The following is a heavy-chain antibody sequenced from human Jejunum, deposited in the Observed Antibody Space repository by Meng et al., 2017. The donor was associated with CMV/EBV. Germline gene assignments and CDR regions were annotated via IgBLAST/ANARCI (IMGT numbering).Heavy chain of an antibody. CDR1: GFTFSSYA. CDR3: AKSIDSSGYTYFDS. CDR2: IVSDGSDT. Sequence: SGFTFSSYAMHWVRQAPGKGLEYVSAIVSDGSDTYYGNSVKGRFIISRDNSKNTLYLQMNSPRTEDTAVYYCAKSIDSSGYTYFDSWGQGTLVTVSS. J-gene: IGHJ4*02. D-gene: IGHD3-22*01. V-gene: IGHV3-64*01.